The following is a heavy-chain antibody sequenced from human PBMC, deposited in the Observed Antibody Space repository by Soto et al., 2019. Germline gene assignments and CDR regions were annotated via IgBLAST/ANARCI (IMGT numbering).Heavy chain of an antibody. CDR3: ARLRVSAASYLDY. D-gene: IGHD3-10*01. J-gene: IGHJ4*02. CDR2: IYHSGYT. Sequence: SSETLSLTCTVSGGSISTSRDYWGWIRQPPGKGLEWIANIYHSGYTYYAPSLESRVTISVDTSKNQFSLQLSSVTAADTAVYYCARLRVSAASYLDYWGQGTLVTVSS. CDR1: GGSISTSRDY. V-gene: IGHV4-39*01.